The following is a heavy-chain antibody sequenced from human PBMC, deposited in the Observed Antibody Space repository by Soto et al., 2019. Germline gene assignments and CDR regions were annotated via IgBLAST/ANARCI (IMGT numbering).Heavy chain of an antibody. Sequence: SETLSLTCTVSGGSISNGYYYWSWVRQNPGKGLEWIGHIYHSGRTYYNPSLKSRVTISVDTSKNQFSLNLSSVTAADTAVYYGARWVEVSLDYFDSWGQGTLVTVSS. D-gene: IGHD2-15*01. V-gene: IGHV4-31*03. CDR1: GGSISNGYYY. J-gene: IGHJ4*02. CDR3: ARWVEVSLDYFDS. CDR2: IYHSGRT.